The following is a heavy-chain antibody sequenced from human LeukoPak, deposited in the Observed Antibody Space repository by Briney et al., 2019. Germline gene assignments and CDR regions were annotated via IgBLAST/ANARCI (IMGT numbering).Heavy chain of an antibody. CDR2: IWYGGSNK. CDR3: AKGGEQQAFDY. D-gene: IGHD6-13*01. CDR1: GFTFDDYA. J-gene: IGHJ4*02. V-gene: IGHV3-30*02. Sequence: GGSLRLSCAASGFTFDDYAMHWVRQAPGKGLEWVAVIWYGGSNKYYADSVKGRFTISRDNSKNTLYLQMNSLRAEDTAVYYCAKGGEQQAFDYWGQGTLVTVSS.